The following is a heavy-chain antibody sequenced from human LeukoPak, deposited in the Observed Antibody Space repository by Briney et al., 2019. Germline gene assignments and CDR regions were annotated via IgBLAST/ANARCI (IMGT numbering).Heavy chain of an antibody. CDR2: IHYSGST. D-gene: IGHD1-26*01. V-gene: IGHV4-39*06. CDR3: ATHGVGSSMDV. Sequence: PSETLSLTCTVSGGSISSSSYYWDWIRQPPGKGLEWIGYIHYSGSTHYNPALKSRLTISADMSKNQFALKMSSVTAADTAVYYCATHGVGSSMDVWGQGTTVTVSS. J-gene: IGHJ6*02. CDR1: GGSISSSSYY.